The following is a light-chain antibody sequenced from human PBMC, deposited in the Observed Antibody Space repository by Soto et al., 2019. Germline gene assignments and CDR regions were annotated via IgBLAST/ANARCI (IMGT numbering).Light chain of an antibody. V-gene: IGKV1-13*02. CDR1: QGISSA. J-gene: IGKJ4*01. CDR2: DAS. Sequence: AIQLTQSPSSLSASVGDRVTITCRASQGISSALAWYQQKPGKVPKVLISDASSLESGVPSRFNGSRSGTDFTLPFSSLQSEDFATYYCQQFNSYPLTFGGGTKGEIK. CDR3: QQFNSYPLT.